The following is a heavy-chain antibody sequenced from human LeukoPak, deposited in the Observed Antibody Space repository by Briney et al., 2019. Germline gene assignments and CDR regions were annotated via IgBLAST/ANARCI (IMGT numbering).Heavy chain of an antibody. CDR3: AKGYSSGWYYFDY. CDR1: GFTFSDNG. CDR2: IWYDGSNK. J-gene: IGHJ4*02. V-gene: IGHV3-33*06. D-gene: IGHD6-19*01. Sequence: PGGSLRLSCAASGFTFSDNGMHWVRQAPGKGLEGVAVIWYDGSNKYYADSVKGRFTIPRDNSKNTLYLQMNSLRAEDTAVYYCAKGYSSGWYYFDYWGQGTLVTVSS.